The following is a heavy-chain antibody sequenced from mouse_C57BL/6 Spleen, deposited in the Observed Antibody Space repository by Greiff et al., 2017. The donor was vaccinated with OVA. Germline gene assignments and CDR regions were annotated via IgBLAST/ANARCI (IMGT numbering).Heavy chain of an antibody. CDR1: GYTFTDYY. CDR2: IYPNNGGN. CDR3: ARGGYYGSREGYFDV. J-gene: IGHJ1*03. V-gene: IGHV1-34*01. Sequence: EVQLQESGPELVQPGASVKMSCTASGYTFTDYYMHWVKQSHGKSLEWIGYIYPNNGGNGYNQKFKGKATLTVDKSSSTAYMELRSLTSEDSAVYYYARGGYYGSREGYFDVWGKGTTVTVSS. D-gene: IGHD1-1*01.